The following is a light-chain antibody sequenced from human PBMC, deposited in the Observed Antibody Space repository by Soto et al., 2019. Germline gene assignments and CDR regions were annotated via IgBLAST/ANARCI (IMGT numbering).Light chain of an antibody. CDR3: QHYNSYSEA. CDR1: QDIGND. J-gene: IGKJ1*01. CDR2: AAS. V-gene: IGKV1-17*01. Sequence: IQMTQSPSSLSASVRDRVPITCRASQDIGNDLGWYQQKPGKAPNLLIYAASSLRSGVPSRFSGSGSGTEFTLTISSLQPDDFATYYCQHYNSYSEAFGQGTKVDI.